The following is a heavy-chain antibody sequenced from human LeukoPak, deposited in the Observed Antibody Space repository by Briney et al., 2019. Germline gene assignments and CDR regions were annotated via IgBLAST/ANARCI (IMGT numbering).Heavy chain of an antibody. V-gene: IGHV1-2*02. Sequence: ASVKVSCKASGYTFTGYYMHWVRQAPGQGLEWMGWINPNSGGTNYAQKFQGRVIMTRDTSISTAYMELSRLRSDDTAVYYCASLWSMVTGTPGPNWFDPWGQGTLVTVSS. CDR1: GYTFTGYY. CDR3: ASLWSMVTGTPGPNWFDP. D-gene: IGHD1-20*01. J-gene: IGHJ5*02. CDR2: INPNSGGT.